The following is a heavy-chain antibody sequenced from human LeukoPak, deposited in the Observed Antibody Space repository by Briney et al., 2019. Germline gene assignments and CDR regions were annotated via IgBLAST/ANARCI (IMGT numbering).Heavy chain of an antibody. J-gene: IGHJ6*03. CDR2: MNPNSGNT. CDR3: ARDGVVAAAGTGGYYYYYMDV. Sequence: GASVKVSCKASGYTFTSYDINWVRQATGQGLEWMGWMNPNSGNTGYAQKFQGRVTMTTDTSTSTAYMELRSLRSDDTAVYYCARDGVVAAAGTGGYYYYYMDVWGKGTTVTVSS. CDR1: GYTFTSYD. V-gene: IGHV1-8*01. D-gene: IGHD6-13*01.